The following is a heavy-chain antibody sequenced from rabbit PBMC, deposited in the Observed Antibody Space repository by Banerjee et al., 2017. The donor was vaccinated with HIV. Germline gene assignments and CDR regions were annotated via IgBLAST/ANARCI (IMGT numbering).Heavy chain of an antibody. D-gene: IGHD6-1*01. V-gene: IGHV1S47*01. CDR3: ARESLIGYDL. CDR1: GFTFSSYW. J-gene: IGHJ3*01. CDR2: IYIGDGRT. Sequence: QEQLEESGGDLVKPEGSLTLTCKASGFTFSSYWMCWVRQAPGKGLEWIGCIYIGDGRTSYASWVNGRFSISRENTQNTVTLQMTSLTAADTATYFCARESLIGYDLWGQGTLVTVS.